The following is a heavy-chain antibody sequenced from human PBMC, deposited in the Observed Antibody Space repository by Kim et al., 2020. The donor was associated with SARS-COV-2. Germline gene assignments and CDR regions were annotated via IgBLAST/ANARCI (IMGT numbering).Heavy chain of an antibody. D-gene: IGHD3-3*01. J-gene: IGHJ6*02. CDR3: ARSPYYDFWSYPYGMDV. V-gene: IGHV3-30*01. Sequence: VKGRFTISRDNSKNTLYLQMNSLRAEDTAVYYCARSPYYDFWSYPYGMDVWGQGTTVTVSS.